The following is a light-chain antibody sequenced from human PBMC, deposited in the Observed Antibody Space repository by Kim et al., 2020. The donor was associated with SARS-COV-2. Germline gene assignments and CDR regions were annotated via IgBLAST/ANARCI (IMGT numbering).Light chain of an antibody. CDR3: QQYGSSPLT. CDR2: GAS. J-gene: IGKJ4*01. CDR1: QSLNNNF. V-gene: IGKV3-20*01. Sequence: LYQGERATPSCRADQSLNNNFLAWYQQKPGQAPRLLIHGASSRATGIPDRFSGGGSGTDFTLTISRLEPEDFVVYYCQQYGSSPLTFGGGTKVEI.